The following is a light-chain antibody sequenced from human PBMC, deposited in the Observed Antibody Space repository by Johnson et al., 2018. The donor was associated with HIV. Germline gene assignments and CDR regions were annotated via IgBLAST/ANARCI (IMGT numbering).Light chain of an antibody. CDR2: DNN. V-gene: IGLV1-51*01. J-gene: IGLJ1*01. Sequence: QSVLTQPPSVSAAPGQKVTISCSGSSSNIGNNYVSWYQQLTGTAPKLLIYDNNKRPSGIPDRFSGSKSGTSATLGITGLQTGDEADYYCGTWDSSLSARYVFGTGTKVTVL. CDR3: GTWDSSLSARYV. CDR1: SSNIGNNY.